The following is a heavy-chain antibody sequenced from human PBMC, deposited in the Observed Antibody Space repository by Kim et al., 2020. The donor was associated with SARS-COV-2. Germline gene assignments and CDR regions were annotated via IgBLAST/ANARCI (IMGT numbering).Heavy chain of an antibody. CDR2: MNPNSGNT. Sequence: ASVKVSCKASGYTFTSYDINWVRQATGQGLEWMGWMNPNSGNTGYAQKFQGRVTMTRNTSISTAYMELSSLRSEDTAVYYCARALRFGRPVVVPAANGYWGQGTLVTVSS. CDR1: GYTFTSYD. CDR3: ARALRFGRPVVVPAANGY. V-gene: IGHV1-8*01. J-gene: IGHJ4*02. D-gene: IGHD2-2*01.